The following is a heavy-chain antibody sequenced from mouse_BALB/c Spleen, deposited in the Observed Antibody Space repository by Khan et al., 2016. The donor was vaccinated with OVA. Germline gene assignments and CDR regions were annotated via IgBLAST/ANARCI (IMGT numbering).Heavy chain of an antibody. CDR3: TNGNYGWFAY. V-gene: IGHV5-9-1*01. CDR1: GFTFSSFV. J-gene: IGHJ3*01. D-gene: IGHD2-1*01. CDR2: ISSAATYT. Sequence: EVELVESGGGLVEPGGSLKLSCAASGFTFSSFVMSWVRQPPEKRLEWVATISSAATYTYYPDSVKGRFTISRDHAKNTLYLQMNSLRSDDTAIYYCTNGNYGWFAYWGQGTLVTVST.